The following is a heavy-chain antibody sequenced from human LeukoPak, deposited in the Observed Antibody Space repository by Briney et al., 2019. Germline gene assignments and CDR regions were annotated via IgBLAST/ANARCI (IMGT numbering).Heavy chain of an antibody. D-gene: IGHD6-19*01. CDR3: ARGYSSGWYYFDY. CDR2: IYSGGST. Sequence: GGSLRLSCAASGFTVSSNYMSRVRQAPGKGLEWVSVIYSGGSTYYADSVKGRFTISRDNSKNTLNLQMNSLRAEDTAVYYCARGYSSGWYYFDYWGQGTPVTVSS. CDR1: GFTVSSNY. V-gene: IGHV3-53*01. J-gene: IGHJ4*02.